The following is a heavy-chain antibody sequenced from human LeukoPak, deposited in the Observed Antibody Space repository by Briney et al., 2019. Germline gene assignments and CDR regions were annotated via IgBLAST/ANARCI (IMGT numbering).Heavy chain of an antibody. D-gene: IGHD4-17*01. V-gene: IGHV1-18*01. CDR3: ARVPAPTVTLFFDY. Sequence: GASVKVSCKASGYTFTSYGISWVRQAPGQGLEWMGWISAYNGNTNYAQKLQGRVPMTTDTSTSTAYMELRSLRSDDTAVYYCARVPAPTVTLFFDYWGQGTLVTVSS. J-gene: IGHJ4*02. CDR2: ISAYNGNT. CDR1: GYTFTSYG.